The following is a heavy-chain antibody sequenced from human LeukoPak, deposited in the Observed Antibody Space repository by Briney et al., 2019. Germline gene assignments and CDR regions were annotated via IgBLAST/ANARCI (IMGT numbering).Heavy chain of an antibody. CDR3: ARSWELRSTFDY. D-gene: IGHD1-26*01. Sequence: SETLSLTCAVYGGSFSGYYWSWIRQPPGKGLEWIGEINHSGSTNYNPSLKSRVTISVDTSKNQFSLKLSSVTAADTAVYYCARSWELRSTFDYWGQGTLVNVSS. J-gene: IGHJ4*02. CDR2: INHSGST. V-gene: IGHV4-34*01. CDR1: GGSFSGYY.